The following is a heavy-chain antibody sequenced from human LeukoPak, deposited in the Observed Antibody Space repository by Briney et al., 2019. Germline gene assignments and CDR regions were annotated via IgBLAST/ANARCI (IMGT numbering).Heavy chain of an antibody. CDR1: GGSFRTYY. CDR2: IYHSGST. Sequence: SETLSLTCTVSGGSFRTYYWTWIRQPPGKGLEWIGYIYHSGSTNYNPSLKSRVTISVDTSKNQFSLKLSSVTAADTAVYYCARDGGYDFPYFDSWGQGTLVTVSS. CDR3: ARDGGYDFPYFDS. V-gene: IGHV4-59*01. J-gene: IGHJ4*02. D-gene: IGHD5-12*01.